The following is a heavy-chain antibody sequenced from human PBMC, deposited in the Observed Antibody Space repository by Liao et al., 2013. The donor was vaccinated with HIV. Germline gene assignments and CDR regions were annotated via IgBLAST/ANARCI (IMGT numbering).Heavy chain of an antibody. V-gene: IGHV4-39*07. CDR3: ARSMLLRPNWFDP. J-gene: IGHJ5*02. Sequence: QVQLQESGPGLVKPSQTLSLTCTVSGGSISSGSYYWSWIRQPPGKGLEWIGEINHSGSTNYNPSLKSRVTISVDTSKNQFSLKLSSVTAADTAVYYCARSMLLRPNWFDPWGQGTLVTVSS. D-gene: IGHD2-15*01. CDR1: GGSISSGSYY. CDR2: INHSGST.